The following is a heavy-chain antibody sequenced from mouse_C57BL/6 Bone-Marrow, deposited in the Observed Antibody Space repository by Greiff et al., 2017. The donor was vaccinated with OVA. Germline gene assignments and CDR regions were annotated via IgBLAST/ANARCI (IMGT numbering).Heavy chain of an antibody. CDR3: AKKDYGSSHWYFDV. CDR2: IWRGGST. Sequence: VQLVESGPGLVQPSQSLSITCTVSGFSLTSYGVHWVRQSPGKGLEWLGVIWRGGSTDYNAAFMSRLSITKDNSKSQVFFKMNSLQADDTAIYYGAKKDYGSSHWYFDVWGTRTTVTVSS. CDR1: GFSLTSYG. D-gene: IGHD1-1*01. J-gene: IGHJ1*03. V-gene: IGHV2-5*01.